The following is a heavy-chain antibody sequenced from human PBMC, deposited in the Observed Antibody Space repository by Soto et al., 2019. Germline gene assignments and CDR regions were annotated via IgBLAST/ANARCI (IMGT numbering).Heavy chain of an antibody. Sequence: EVQLVVSGGDLIQPGGSLRLSCAASGFTFSNYWMHWVRQAPGNGLVWVSRINGDGSTTSYADSVKGRFTISRDNAKNTLSLQMNSLRAEDTAVYYCVRGSVYNWRGDFWGQGTLVTVSS. CDR2: INGDGSTT. CDR1: GFTFSNYW. J-gene: IGHJ4*02. V-gene: IGHV3-74*01. D-gene: IGHD1-20*01. CDR3: VRGSVYNWRGDF.